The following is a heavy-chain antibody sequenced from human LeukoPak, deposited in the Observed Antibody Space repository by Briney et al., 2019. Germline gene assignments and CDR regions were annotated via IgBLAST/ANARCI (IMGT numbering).Heavy chain of an antibody. CDR1: GGSISSSNYY. Sequence: PSETLSLTCTVSGGSISSSNYYWGWIRQPPGKGLEWIGSIYYSGSTYYSPSLKSRVTISVDKSKNQFSLKLSSVTAADTAVYYCAKETTPRSPFDYWGQGTLVTVSS. D-gene: IGHD1-14*01. J-gene: IGHJ4*02. CDR3: AKETTPRSPFDY. V-gene: IGHV4-39*07. CDR2: IYYSGST.